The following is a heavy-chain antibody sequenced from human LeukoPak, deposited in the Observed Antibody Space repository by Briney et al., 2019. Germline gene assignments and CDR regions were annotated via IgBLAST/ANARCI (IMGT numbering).Heavy chain of an antibody. CDR1: GFTFSSYA. Sequence: PGGSLRLSCAASGFTFSSYAMHWVRQAPGKGLEWVALISDDGSNKYYADSVKGRFTISRDNSKNTLYLQMNSLRAEDTAVYYCARDKDGGAPLDYFDYWGQGTLVTVSS. D-gene: IGHD3-16*01. CDR2: ISDDGSNK. V-gene: IGHV3-30-3*01. J-gene: IGHJ4*02. CDR3: ARDKDGGAPLDYFDY.